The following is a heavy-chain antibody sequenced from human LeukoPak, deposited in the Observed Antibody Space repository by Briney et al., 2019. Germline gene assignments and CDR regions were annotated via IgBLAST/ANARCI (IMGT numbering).Heavy chain of an antibody. J-gene: IGHJ4*02. D-gene: IGHD4-11*01. CDR2: ISTSTGDT. CDR1: GYSFILYG. CDR3: ARDDNYGIFVNVDY. Sequence: ASVKASCKTSGYSFILYGISWVRQAPGQGPEWMGWISTSTGDTKYTQKFQGRVTLTTDTSTSTAYMELSSLRSDDTAVYYCARDDNYGIFVNVDYWGQGTLVTVSS. V-gene: IGHV1-18*01.